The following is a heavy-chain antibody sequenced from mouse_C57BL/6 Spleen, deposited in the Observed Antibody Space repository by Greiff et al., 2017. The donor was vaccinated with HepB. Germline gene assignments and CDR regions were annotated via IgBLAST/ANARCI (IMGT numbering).Heavy chain of an antibody. Sequence: EVKLMESGGGLVKPGGSLKLSCAASGFTFSDYGMHWVRQAPEKGLEWVAYISSGSSTIYYADTVKGRFTISRDNAKNTLFLQMTSLRSEDTAMYYCARGRQLRPYFDYWGQGTTLTVSS. CDR1: GFTFSDYG. J-gene: IGHJ2*01. V-gene: IGHV5-17*01. D-gene: IGHD3-2*02. CDR2: ISSGSSTI. CDR3: ARGRQLRPYFDY.